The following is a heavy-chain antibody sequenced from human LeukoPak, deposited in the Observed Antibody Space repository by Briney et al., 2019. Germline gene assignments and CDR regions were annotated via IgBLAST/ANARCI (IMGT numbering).Heavy chain of an antibody. CDR2: IYNSGST. Sequence: PETLSLTCTVSGGSISSSSYYWGWIRQPPGKGLEWIGSIYNSGSTYYNPSLKSRVTISVDTTKNQFSLKMNSVTAADTAVYYCARDSGYCTITSCYEVRFDPWGQGTLVTVSS. CDR3: ARDSGYCTITSCYEVRFDP. J-gene: IGHJ5*02. D-gene: IGHD2-2*03. CDR1: GGSISSSSYY. V-gene: IGHV4-39*07.